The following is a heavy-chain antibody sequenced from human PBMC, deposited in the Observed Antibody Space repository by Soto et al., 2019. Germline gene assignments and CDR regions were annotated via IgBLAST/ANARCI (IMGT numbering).Heavy chain of an antibody. D-gene: IGHD6-19*01. CDR3: AIGPRMWLAGRGY. CDR1: GGSFSGYY. CDR2: INHSGIT. V-gene: IGHV4-34*01. Sequence: QVQLEQWGAGLLTPSETLSLTCAVYGGSFSGYYWSWIRQPPGKGLEWLGEINHSGITDYNPSLKSRLTISIDTSKKQFSLKLNSVTAADTAVYYCAIGPRMWLAGRGYWGQGTQVTVSS. J-gene: IGHJ4*02.